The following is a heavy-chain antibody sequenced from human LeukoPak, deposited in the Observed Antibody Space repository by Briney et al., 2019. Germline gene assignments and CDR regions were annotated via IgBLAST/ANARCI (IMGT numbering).Heavy chain of an antibody. J-gene: IGHJ4*02. CDR3: ARDYGGAQLDY. CDR2: INSDGTST. V-gene: IGHV3-74*01. Sequence: PGGSLRLSCAASGFIFNKYWVHWVRQAPGKGLVWVSRINSDGTSTGYADSVKGRFTISGDNAKNTVYLQMKSLRDEDTAVYYCARDYGGAQLDYWGQGTLVTVSS. D-gene: IGHD3-10*01. CDR1: GFIFNKYW.